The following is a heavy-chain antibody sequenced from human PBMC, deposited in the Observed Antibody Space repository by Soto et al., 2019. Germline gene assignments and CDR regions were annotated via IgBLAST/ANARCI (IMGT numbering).Heavy chain of an antibody. CDR2: IIPIFGTA. CDR3: ARAQGTQLWLFDFDY. Sequence: QVQLVQSGAEVKKPGSSVKVSCKASGGTFSSYAISWVRQAPGQGLEWMGGIIPIFGTANYAQKFQGRVTIXXDXSXXTAYMELSSLRSEDTAVYYCARAQGTQLWLFDFDYWGQGTLVTVSS. J-gene: IGHJ4*02. V-gene: IGHV1-69*12. CDR1: GGTFSSYA. D-gene: IGHD5-18*01.